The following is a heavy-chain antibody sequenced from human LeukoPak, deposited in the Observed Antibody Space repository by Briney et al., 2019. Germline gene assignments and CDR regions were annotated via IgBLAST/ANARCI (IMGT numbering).Heavy chain of an antibody. Sequence: VASVKVSCKASGFTFTSSAVQWVRQARGQRLEWIGWIVVGSGNTNYAQKFQERVTITRDMSTSTAYMELSSLRSEDTAVYYCAAGGDTAMVELWGQGTLVTVSS. CDR2: IVVGSGNT. CDR3: AAGGDTAMVEL. V-gene: IGHV1-58*01. J-gene: IGHJ4*02. CDR1: GFTFTSSA. D-gene: IGHD5-18*01.